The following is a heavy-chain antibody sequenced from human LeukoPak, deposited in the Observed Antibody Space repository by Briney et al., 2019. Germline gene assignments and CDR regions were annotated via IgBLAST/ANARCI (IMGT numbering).Heavy chain of an antibody. J-gene: IGHJ4*02. Sequence: PGGSLRLSCAASGFTFSSYAMSWVRQATGKGLEWVSAINGSGGSTYYADSVKGRFTIYRDNSKNTLYLEMNSLRAEDTAVYYCAKDTLWWPLGYWGQGTLVTVSS. CDR2: INGSGGST. CDR1: GFTFSSYA. D-gene: IGHD2-21*01. V-gene: IGHV3-23*01. CDR3: AKDTLWWPLGY.